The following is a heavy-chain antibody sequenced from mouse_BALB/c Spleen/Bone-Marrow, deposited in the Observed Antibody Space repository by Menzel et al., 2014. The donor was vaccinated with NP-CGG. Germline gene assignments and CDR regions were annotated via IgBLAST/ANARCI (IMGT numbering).Heavy chain of an antibody. CDR2: INSGGRYA. D-gene: IGHD2-4*01. V-gene: IGHV5-6*02. CDR1: GFTFSNYG. CDR3: ARRSDYDYFDY. J-gene: IGHJ2*01. Sequence: EVKLVESGRDLVKPGGSLKLSCAVSGFTFSNYGMSWVRQTPDKRLEWVATINSGGRYAFYPDSVKGRFTISRDNAKNTLYPQMSSLKSEDTAMYYCARRSDYDYFDYWGQGTTLTVSS.